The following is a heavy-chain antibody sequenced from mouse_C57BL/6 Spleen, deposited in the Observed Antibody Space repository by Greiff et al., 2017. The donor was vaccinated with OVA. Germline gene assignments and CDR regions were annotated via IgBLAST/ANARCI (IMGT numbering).Heavy chain of an antibody. Sequence: EVQLVESGGGLVQPGGSLKLSCAASGFTFSDYYMYWVRQTPEKRLEWVAYISNGGGSTYYPDTVKGRFTISRDNAKNTLYLQMSRLKSEDTAMYYCARRGDYDRENDFDYWGQGTTLTVSS. CDR3: ARRGDYDRENDFDY. CDR2: ISNGGGST. D-gene: IGHD2-4*01. V-gene: IGHV5-12*01. J-gene: IGHJ2*01. CDR1: GFTFSDYY.